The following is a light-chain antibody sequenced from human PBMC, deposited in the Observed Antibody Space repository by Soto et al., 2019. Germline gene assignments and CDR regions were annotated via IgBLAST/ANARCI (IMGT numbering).Light chain of an antibody. CDR3: QQRTNWSPIT. CDR2: GAS. CDR1: QSVSSN. V-gene: IGKV3-15*01. J-gene: IGKJ5*01. Sequence: IVMTQSPATLSVSPWERATLSCRASQSVSSNLAWYQQKPGQAPRLLIYGASTRATGIPARFSGSGSGTEFTLTISSLQSEDFAVYYCQQRTNWSPITFGQGTRLEIK.